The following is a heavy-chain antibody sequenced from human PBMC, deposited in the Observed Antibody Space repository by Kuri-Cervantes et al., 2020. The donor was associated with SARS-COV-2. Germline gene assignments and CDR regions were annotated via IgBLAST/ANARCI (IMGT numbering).Heavy chain of an antibody. D-gene: IGHD3-22*01. CDR1: GGTFSSYA. CDR3: ARGDYYDSSGYLLPEFDY. V-gene: IGHV1-69*06. J-gene: IGHJ4*02. Sequence: SVKVSCKASGGTFSSYAISWVRQAPGQGLEWMGGIIPIFGTANYAQKFQGRVTTTADKSTSTAYMELSSLRSEDTAVYYCARGDYYDSSGYLLPEFDYWGQGTLVTVSS. CDR2: IIPIFGTA.